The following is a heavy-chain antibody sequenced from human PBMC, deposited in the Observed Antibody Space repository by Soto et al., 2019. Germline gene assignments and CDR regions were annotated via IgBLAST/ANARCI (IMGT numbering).Heavy chain of an antibody. D-gene: IGHD5-18*01. CDR1: GGSVSIGSYY. V-gene: IGHV4-61*01. Sequence: KTSETLSLTCTVSGGSVSIGSYYWSWIRQPPGKGLEWIGYIYYSGSTNYNPSLKSRVTISVDTSKNQFSLKLSSVTAADTAVYYCARHPQIQLWFSFESNWFDPWGQGTLVTVSS. CDR3: ARHPQIQLWFSFESNWFDP. CDR2: IYYSGST. J-gene: IGHJ5*02.